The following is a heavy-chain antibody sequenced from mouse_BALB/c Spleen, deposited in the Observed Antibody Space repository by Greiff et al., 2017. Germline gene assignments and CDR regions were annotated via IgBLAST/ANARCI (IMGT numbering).Heavy chain of an antibody. CDR3: ARRGPYYAMDY. CDR1: GFTFSSYT. V-gene: IGHV5-12-2*01. J-gene: IGHJ4*01. CDR2: ISNGGGST. Sequence: EVKVVESGGGLVQPGGSLKLSCAASGFTFSSYTMSWVRQTPEKRLEWVAYISNGGGSTYYPDTVKGRFTISRDNAKNTLYLQMSSLKSEDTAMYYCARRGPYYAMDYWGQGTSVTVSS. D-gene: IGHD3-3*01.